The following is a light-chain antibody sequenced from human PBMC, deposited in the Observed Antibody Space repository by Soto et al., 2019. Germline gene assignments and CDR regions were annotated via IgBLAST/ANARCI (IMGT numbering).Light chain of an antibody. Sequence: DIQLTQSPSFLSASVGDRVTITCRASQGISSYLAWYQQKPGKAPKLLISTASTLQSGVPSRFSGSGSGTEFTLTLSSLHPEDFATYYCQQLNNYPRTFGQGTKVEIK. CDR2: TAS. V-gene: IGKV1-9*01. CDR1: QGISSY. CDR3: QQLNNYPRT. J-gene: IGKJ1*01.